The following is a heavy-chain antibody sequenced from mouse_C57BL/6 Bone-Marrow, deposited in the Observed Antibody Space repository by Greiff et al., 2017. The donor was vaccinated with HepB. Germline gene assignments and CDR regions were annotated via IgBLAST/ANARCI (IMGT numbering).Heavy chain of an antibody. CDR2: ISSGGSYT. CDR1: GFTFSSYG. V-gene: IGHV5-6*02. D-gene: IGHD2-1*01. CDR3: ARHDPYGNSWFAY. Sequence: EVKLVESGGDLVKPGGYLKLSCAASGFTFSSYGMSWVRQTPDKRLEWVATISSGGSYTYYPDSVKGRFTISRDNAKNTLYLQMSSLKSEDTAMYYCARHDPYGNSWFAYWGQGTLVTVSA. J-gene: IGHJ3*01.